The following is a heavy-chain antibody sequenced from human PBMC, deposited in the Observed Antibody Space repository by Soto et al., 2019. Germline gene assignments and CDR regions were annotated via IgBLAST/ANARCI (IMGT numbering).Heavy chain of an antibody. J-gene: IGHJ6*02. D-gene: IGHD1-1*01. V-gene: IGHV3-23*01. CDR2: ISGSGGSI. CDR3: VKGYWKGDV. Sequence: EVQLLESGGGLVQPGGSLRLSCAASGFTFSTYAMNWVRQAPGNGLEWVSAISGSGGSIHYADSVKGRFTISRDNSKTTLYPQMNSLRDEDTAVYHCVKGYWKGDVWGQGTTVTVSS. CDR1: GFTFSTYA.